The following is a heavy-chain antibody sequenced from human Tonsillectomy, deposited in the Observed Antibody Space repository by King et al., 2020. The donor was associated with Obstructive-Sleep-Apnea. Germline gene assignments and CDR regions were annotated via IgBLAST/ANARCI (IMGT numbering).Heavy chain of an antibody. CDR1: GFTFSSYA. J-gene: IGHJ2*01. Sequence: VQLVESGGGLVQPGGSLRLSCAASGFTFSSYAMSWVRQAPGKGLEWVSAISGTGGTTYYADSVKGRFSISRDNSKNTLYLHMNSLRAEDTAVYYCAKEGNWNYSPSWYFDLWGRGTLVTVSS. V-gene: IGHV3-23*04. CDR2: ISGTGGTT. CDR3: AKEGNWNYSPSWYFDL. D-gene: IGHD1-7*01.